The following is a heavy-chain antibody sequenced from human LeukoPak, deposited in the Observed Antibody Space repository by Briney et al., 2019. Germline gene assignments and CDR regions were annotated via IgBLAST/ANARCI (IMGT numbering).Heavy chain of an antibody. V-gene: IGHV1-46*01. CDR2: INPSGGST. J-gene: IGHJ3*02. CDR1: GYTFTSYY. D-gene: IGHD2-15*01. CDR3: ATASGPHAFDI. Sequence: RGASVKVSCKASGYTFTSYYMHWVRQAPGQGLEWMGIINPSGGSTIYAQKFQGRVTMTEDTSTDTAYMELSSLRSEDTAVYYCATASGPHAFDIWGQGTMVTVSS.